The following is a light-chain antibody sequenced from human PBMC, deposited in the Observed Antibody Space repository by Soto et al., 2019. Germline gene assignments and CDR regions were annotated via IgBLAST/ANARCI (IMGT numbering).Light chain of an antibody. CDR3: CSYAGSSTLWV. J-gene: IGLJ3*02. CDR1: SSGVGSYNL. CDR2: EGS. Sequence: QSALTQPASVSGSPGQSITISCTGTSSGVGSYNLVSWYQQRPGKAPKLMIYEGSRRPSGVSNRFSGSKSGNTASLTISGLQAEDEADYYCCSYAGSSTLWVFGGGTKLTVL. V-gene: IGLV2-23*01.